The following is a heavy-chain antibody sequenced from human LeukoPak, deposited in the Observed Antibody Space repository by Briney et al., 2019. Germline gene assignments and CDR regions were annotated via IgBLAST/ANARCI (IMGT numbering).Heavy chain of an antibody. CDR3: ATMRGFPNWFGP. CDR1: GFTFSSYA. Sequence: PGGSLRLSCAASGFTFSSYAMNWVRQAPGKGLEWVSAISGSGGSTYYADSVKGRFTISRDNSKNTLYLQMNSLRTEDTALYYCATMRGFPNWFGPWGQGALVTVSS. V-gene: IGHV3-23*01. CDR2: ISGSGGST. J-gene: IGHJ5*02.